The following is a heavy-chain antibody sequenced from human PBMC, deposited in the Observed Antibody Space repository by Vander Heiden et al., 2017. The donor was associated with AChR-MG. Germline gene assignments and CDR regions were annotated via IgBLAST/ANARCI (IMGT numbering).Heavy chain of an antibody. J-gene: IGHJ4*02. CDR3: ARGGGISGTTFTPDY. CDR2: ISSSSTYT. D-gene: IGHD1-7*01. CDR1: GFTFSDYY. Sequence: QVHLVESGGGLVRPGGSLRLSCTASGFTFSDYYMSWIRQAPGKGLEWVSSISSSSTYTNYPDSVQGRFTIAKYNAKNSLYLQMNSLRAEDTGVYYCARGGGISGTTFTPDYWGQGTLVTVSS. V-gene: IGHV3-11*06.